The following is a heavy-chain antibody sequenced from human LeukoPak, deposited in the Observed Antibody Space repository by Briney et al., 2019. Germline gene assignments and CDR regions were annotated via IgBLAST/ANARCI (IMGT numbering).Heavy chain of an antibody. J-gene: IGHJ4*02. D-gene: IGHD1-26*01. Sequence: ASVKVSCKASGYTFTGYYMHWVRQAPGQGLEWMGWINPNSGGTNYAQKLQGRVTMTTDTSTSTAYMELRSLRSDDTAVYYCARERGSGSYYVDYWGQGTLVTVSS. V-gene: IGHV1-2*02. CDR2: INPNSGGT. CDR1: GYTFTGYY. CDR3: ARERGSGSYYVDY.